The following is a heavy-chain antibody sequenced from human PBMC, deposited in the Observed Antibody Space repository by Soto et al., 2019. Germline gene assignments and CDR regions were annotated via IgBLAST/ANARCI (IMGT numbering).Heavy chain of an antibody. Sequence: SETLSLTCTVSGGSISSYYWSWIRQPPGKGLEWIGYIYYSGSTKYNPSLKSRVTISVDTSKNQFSLKLNSVTAADTAVYYCARQSCSSTSCYSWVSWFDPWGQGTLVTVSS. J-gene: IGHJ5*02. V-gene: IGHV4-59*08. D-gene: IGHD2-2*01. CDR1: GGSISSYY. CDR3: ARQSCSSTSCYSWVSWFDP. CDR2: IYYSGST.